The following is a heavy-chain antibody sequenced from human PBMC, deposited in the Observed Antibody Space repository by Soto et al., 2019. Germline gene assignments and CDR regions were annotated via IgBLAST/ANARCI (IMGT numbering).Heavy chain of an antibody. D-gene: IGHD5-12*01. CDR2: IFYSGRT. Sequence: SETLSLTCTVSGASISNGGYYWSWIRQQPGKGLKWIGYIFYSGRTYYNPSLKSRVSISVDTSKNQFSLKLSSVTAADTAVYYCASSSRDGYNAVDYWGQGTLVTVSS. J-gene: IGHJ4*02. CDR1: GASISNGGYY. V-gene: IGHV4-31*03. CDR3: ASSSRDGYNAVDY.